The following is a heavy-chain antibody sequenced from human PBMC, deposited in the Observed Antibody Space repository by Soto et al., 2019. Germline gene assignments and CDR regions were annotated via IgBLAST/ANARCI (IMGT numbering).Heavy chain of an antibody. D-gene: IGHD6-13*01. Sequence: QVQLVQSGAEVKKPGSSVKVSCKASGGTFSNHAINWVRQAPGQGLEWMGRNIPIFTTTNYAQNFQGRVTITADESTITAYMELTSLKHDDTAVYYCAREVAADGTFREDVFDIWGQGTMVTVSS. J-gene: IGHJ3*02. CDR1: GGTFSNHA. V-gene: IGHV1-69*12. CDR3: AREVAADGTFREDVFDI. CDR2: NIPIFTTT.